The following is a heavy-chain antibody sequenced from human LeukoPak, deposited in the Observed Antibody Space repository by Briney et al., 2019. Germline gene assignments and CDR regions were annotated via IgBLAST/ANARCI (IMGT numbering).Heavy chain of an antibody. Sequence: GGSLRLSCAASGFSFSDYYMSWIRQAPGKGLEWVSYMSNSGSTIYYADSVKGRFTISRDNAKNFLYLQMNSLRVEDTALYYCARDGDGRGEDFDYWGQGILVTVSS. J-gene: IGHJ4*02. D-gene: IGHD4-17*01. CDR1: GFSFSDYY. CDR2: MSNSGSTI. CDR3: ARDGDGRGEDFDY. V-gene: IGHV3-11*04.